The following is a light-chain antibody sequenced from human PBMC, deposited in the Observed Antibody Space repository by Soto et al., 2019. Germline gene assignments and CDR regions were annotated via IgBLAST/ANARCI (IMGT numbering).Light chain of an antibody. V-gene: IGKV1D-16*01. CDR3: QQYNSYGWT. J-gene: IGKJ1*01. CDR1: QAVSTW. Sequence: DIQMTQSPSFVSASVGARVTITCRASQAVSTWLAWYQQNPGDAPKLLSYAASTLQSGVPSRFSGSGSGTEFTLTISSLQPDDFETYYCQQYNSYGWTFGQGTKVDIK. CDR2: AAS.